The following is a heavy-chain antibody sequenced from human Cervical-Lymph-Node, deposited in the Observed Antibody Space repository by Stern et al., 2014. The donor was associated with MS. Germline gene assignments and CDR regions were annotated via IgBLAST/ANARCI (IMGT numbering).Heavy chain of an antibody. CDR2: ITPLFGKA. CDR1: GDSFSNFD. Sequence: QVQLVQSGAEVKKPGSSVKVACKASGDSFSNFDISWVRQAPGKGLEWMGGITPLFGKANYAQRFQGRVTINPDVSTDTVYMQMSSLRSDDTAVYYCTRHQGGIAAFWGQGTLVTVSS. CDR3: TRHQGGIAAF. D-gene: IGHD6-13*01. V-gene: IGHV1-69*01. J-gene: IGHJ4*02.